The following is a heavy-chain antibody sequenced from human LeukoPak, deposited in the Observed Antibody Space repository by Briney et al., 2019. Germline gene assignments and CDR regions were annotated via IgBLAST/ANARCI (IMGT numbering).Heavy chain of an antibody. D-gene: IGHD3-22*01. Sequence: PSETLSLTCNVSGGSFSSYYWSWIRQPPGQGLEWIGNIYDSGSTNYNPSLKSRLTISVDTSKNQCSLKLSSVTAADTAVYYCARQSISGSSLSYFDYWGQGTLVNVSS. V-gene: IGHV4-59*01. CDR1: GGSFSSYY. CDR2: IYDSGST. J-gene: IGHJ4*02. CDR3: ARQSISGSSLSYFDY.